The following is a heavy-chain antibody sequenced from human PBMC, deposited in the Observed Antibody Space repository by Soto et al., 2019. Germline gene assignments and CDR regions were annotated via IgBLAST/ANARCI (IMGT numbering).Heavy chain of an antibody. D-gene: IGHD3-3*01. CDR2: IYYSGST. CDR3: ARRHGFWSGYVDV. Sequence: SETLSLTCTVSGGSINSYYWSWIRQPPGKGLEWIGYIYYSGSTNYNPSLKSRVTISVDTSKNQFSLKLSSVTAADTAVYYCARRHGFWSGYVDVWGKGTTVTVSS. CDR1: GGSINSYY. V-gene: IGHV4-59*08. J-gene: IGHJ6*04.